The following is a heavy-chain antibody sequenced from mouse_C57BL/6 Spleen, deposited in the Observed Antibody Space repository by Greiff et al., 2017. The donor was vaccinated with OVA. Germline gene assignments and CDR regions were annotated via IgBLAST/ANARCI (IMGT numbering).Heavy chain of an antibody. J-gene: IGHJ4*01. CDR1: GYTFTDYE. D-gene: IGHD2-3*01. V-gene: IGHV1-15*01. CDR3: TRKDGLYYYAMDY. CDR2: IDPGTGGT. Sequence: QVQLQQSGAELVRPGASVTLSCKASGYTFTDYEMHWVKQTPVNGLEWIGAIDPGTGGTAYNQKFKGKAILTADKASSTAYMELRSLTSDDSAVYYCTRKDGLYYYAMDYWGQGTSVTVSS.